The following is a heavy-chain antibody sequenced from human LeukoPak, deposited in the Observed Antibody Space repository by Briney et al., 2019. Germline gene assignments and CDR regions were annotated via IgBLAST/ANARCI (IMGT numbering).Heavy chain of an antibody. CDR3: ARKGDIVATNWFDP. J-gene: IGHJ5*02. CDR2: VRNDGSNE. Sequence: GGSLRLSCAASGFVLSDYGMHWVRQAPGKGLEWVAFVRNDGSNEYYVVSVKGRFTISRDKSKDTLYLQMNSLRVEGTAVYYCARKGDIVATNWFDPWGQGTLVTVSS. CDR1: GFVLSDYG. D-gene: IGHD5-12*01. V-gene: IGHV3-30*02.